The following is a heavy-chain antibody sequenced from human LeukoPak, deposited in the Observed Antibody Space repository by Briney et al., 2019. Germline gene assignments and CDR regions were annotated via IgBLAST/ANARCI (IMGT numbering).Heavy chain of an antibody. J-gene: IGHJ4*02. CDR1: GFTFSSYA. Sequence: SGGSLRLSCAASGFTFSSYAMHWVRQAPGKGLEWVAGISYDGSNKYYADSVKGRFTISRDNSKNTLYLQMNSLRAEDTAVYYCAREDFPKDAQLNLYYYDSSGYYYSGYWGQGTLVTVSS. CDR2: ISYDGSNK. CDR3: AREDFPKDAQLNLYYYDSSGYYYSGY. V-gene: IGHV3-30-3*01. D-gene: IGHD3-22*01.